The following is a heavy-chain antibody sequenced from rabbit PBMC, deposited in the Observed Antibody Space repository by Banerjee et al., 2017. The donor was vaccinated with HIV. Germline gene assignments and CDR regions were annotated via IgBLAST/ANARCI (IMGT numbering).Heavy chain of an antibody. D-gene: IGHD1-1*01. CDR2: IDTSDGDT. Sequence: QEQRKETGGGLVQPGRSLTLSCKASGFDFSSYGVSWVRQAPGKGLEWIACIDTSDGDTDYANWPKGRFTISKASSTTVTLQMTSLTAADTATYFCARNYVNAFDPRGPGTLVTVS. CDR1: GFDFSSYG. CDR3: ARNYVNAFDP. V-gene: IGHV1S45*01. J-gene: IGHJ2*01.